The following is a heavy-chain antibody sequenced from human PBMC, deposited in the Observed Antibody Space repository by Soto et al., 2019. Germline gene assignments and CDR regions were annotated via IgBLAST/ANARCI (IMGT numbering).Heavy chain of an antibody. J-gene: IGHJ6*02. V-gene: IGHV4-31*03. CDR1: GASISSGGYY. Sequence: SETLSLTCTVSGASISSGGYYWSWIRQHPGKGLEWIGYIYYTGSTYYNPSLKSRVTMSVDTSKNQFSLRLSSVTAADTAVYYCARDLQFRRLSSGIDAWGPGTTVTVSS. CDR2: IYYTGST. D-gene: IGHD1-1*01. CDR3: ARDLQFRRLSSGIDA.